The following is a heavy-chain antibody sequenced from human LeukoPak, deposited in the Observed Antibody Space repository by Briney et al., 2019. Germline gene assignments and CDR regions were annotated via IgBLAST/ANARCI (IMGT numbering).Heavy chain of an antibody. J-gene: IGHJ6*02. D-gene: IGHD3-10*01. CDR3: ARTSRHFYSSGTNLTPWPAGMDV. CDR2: IYYSGSST. Sequence: KASETLSLTCTVSGGSMSGFFWTWIRQPPGRELEWIGSIYYSGSSTKYNPSLKSRVTISVDTSKSQFSLSLDSATAADTAVYYCARTSRHFYSSGTNLTPWPAGMDVWGQGTTVTVSS. V-gene: IGHV4-59*01. CDR1: GGSMSGFF.